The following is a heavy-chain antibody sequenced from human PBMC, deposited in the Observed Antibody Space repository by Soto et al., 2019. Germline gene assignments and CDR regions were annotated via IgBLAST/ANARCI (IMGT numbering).Heavy chain of an antibody. D-gene: IGHD5-18*01. CDR2: IKSKTDGGTT. CDR3: TTDRRGYSYGPYFDY. V-gene: IGHV3-15*07. CDR1: SFTFSNAW. Sequence: VQLVESGGGLVQPGGSLRLSCAASSFTFSNAWMNWVRQAPGKGLEWVGRIKSKTDGGTTDYAAPVKGRFTISRDDAKNTLYLQMNSLKTEDTAVYYCTTDRRGYSYGPYFDYWGQGTLVTVSS. J-gene: IGHJ4*02.